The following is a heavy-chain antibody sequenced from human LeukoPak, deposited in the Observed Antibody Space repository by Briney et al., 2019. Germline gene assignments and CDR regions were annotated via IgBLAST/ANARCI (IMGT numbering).Heavy chain of an antibody. D-gene: IGHD4-17*01. CDR3: ARGGYPSVTTRKYYFDY. CDR1: GGTFSSYA. CDR2: SIPIFGTA. J-gene: IGHJ4*02. V-gene: IGHV1-69*05. Sequence: SVKVSCKASGGTFSSYAISWVRQAPGQGLEWMGGSIPIFGTANYAQKFQGRVTITTDESTSTAYMELSSLRSEDTAVYYCARGGYPSVTTRKYYFDYWGQGTLVTVSS.